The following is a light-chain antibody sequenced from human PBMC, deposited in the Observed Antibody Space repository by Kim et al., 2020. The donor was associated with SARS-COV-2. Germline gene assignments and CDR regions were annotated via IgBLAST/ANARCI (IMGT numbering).Light chain of an antibody. J-gene: IGLJ2*01. CDR1: SRDVGSYSL. Sequence: TCPCTGTSRDVGSYSLVSWYQQHXGQAPKLMIYEVSKRPSGVSNRFSGSKSGNTASLTISGLQAEDEADYYCCSYAGSSTLVFGGGTQLTVL. V-gene: IGLV2-23*02. CDR2: EVS. CDR3: CSYAGSSTLV.